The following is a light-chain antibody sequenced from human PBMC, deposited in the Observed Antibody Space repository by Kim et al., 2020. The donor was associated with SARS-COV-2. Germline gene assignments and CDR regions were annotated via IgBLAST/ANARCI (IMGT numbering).Light chain of an antibody. Sequence: GQTITTTCTGTSSDVGHYNSVSWYQQHPGKAPKLMIYDVTKRPSGVSIRFSGSKSGNTASLTISGRQAEDEADYYCNSYTSSTSDVFGTGTKVTVL. CDR1: SSDVGHYNS. J-gene: IGLJ1*01. CDR2: DVT. CDR3: NSYTSSTSDV. V-gene: IGLV2-14*04.